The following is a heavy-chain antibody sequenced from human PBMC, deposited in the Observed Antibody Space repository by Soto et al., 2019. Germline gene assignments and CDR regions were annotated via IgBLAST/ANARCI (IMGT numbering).Heavy chain of an antibody. D-gene: IGHD2-2*01. CDR3: AKNKYQVFNYGIDV. J-gene: IGHJ6*02. V-gene: IGHV3-30*18. Sequence: QVQLVESGGGVVQPGRSLRLSCAASGFTFSLYGIHWVRQAPGKGLEWVAVISFDGSNKYYTDSVKGRFTISRDNSMNTLYLQMNSLRAEDTAVYYCAKNKYQVFNYGIDVWGQGTTVTASS. CDR1: GFTFSLYG. CDR2: ISFDGSNK.